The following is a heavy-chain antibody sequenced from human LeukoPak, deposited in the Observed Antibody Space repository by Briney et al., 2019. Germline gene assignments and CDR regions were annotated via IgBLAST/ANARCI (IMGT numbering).Heavy chain of an antibody. CDR1: GYTFTSYA. D-gene: IGHD6-19*01. J-gene: IGHJ4*02. CDR3: ARDLKMGYSSGRYSWGTGSSNDY. CDR2: ISADNGNT. Sequence: GDSVKVSCKASGYTFTSYAISWVRQAPGQGLEWMGWISADNGNTDYAQRFQGRGTMTTDTSTSTAYMELRSLRSDDTAVYYCARDLKMGYSSGRYSWGTGSSNDYWGQGTMVTVSS. V-gene: IGHV1-18*01.